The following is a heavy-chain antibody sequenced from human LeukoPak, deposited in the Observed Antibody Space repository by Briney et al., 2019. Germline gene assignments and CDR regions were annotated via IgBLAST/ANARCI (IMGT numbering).Heavy chain of an antibody. D-gene: IGHD5-24*01. V-gene: IGHV3-23*01. J-gene: IGHJ5*02. CDR2: ILGSGTT. CDR3: AKDLHYNDGRWEFDP. CDR1: GFIITTYA. Sequence: GGSLRLSCAASGFIITTYAMAWVRQAPGKGLEWVAGILGSGTTYYSDSVKSRFTISKDNSKKMVYLQMNSLRVEDTAIYYCAKDLHYNDGRWEFDPWGQGTLVTVSS.